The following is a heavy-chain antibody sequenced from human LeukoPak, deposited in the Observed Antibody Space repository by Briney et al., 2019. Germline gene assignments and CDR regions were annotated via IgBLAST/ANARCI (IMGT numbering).Heavy chain of an antibody. D-gene: IGHD1-26*01. J-gene: IGHJ4*02. V-gene: IGHV3-30*03. CDR2: ISYDGSDK. CDR1: GFTFSSYG. Sequence: GGSLRLSCAASGFTFSSYGMHWVRQAPGKGLEWVAVISYDGSDKYYADSVKGRFTISRDNAKNTLYLQMNSLRAEDTAVYYCARAVGPFDYWGQGTLVTVSS. CDR3: ARAVGPFDY.